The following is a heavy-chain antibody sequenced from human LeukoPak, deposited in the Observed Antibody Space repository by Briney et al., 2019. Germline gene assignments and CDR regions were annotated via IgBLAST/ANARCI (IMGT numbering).Heavy chain of an antibody. J-gene: IGHJ1*01. V-gene: IGHV3-23*01. Sequence: GGSLRLSCAASGFTFSSYAMSWVRQAPGKGLEWVSAISGSGGSTYYADSVKGRFTISRDNSENPLYLQMNSLRAEDTAVYYCAKDYYYDSSGYYIENSQYFQHWGQGTLVTVSS. CDR3: AKDYYYDSSGYYIENSQYFQH. CDR2: ISGSGGST. CDR1: GFTFSSYA. D-gene: IGHD3-22*01.